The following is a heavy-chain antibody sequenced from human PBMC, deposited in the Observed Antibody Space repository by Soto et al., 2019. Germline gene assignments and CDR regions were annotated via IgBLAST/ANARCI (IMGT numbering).Heavy chain of an antibody. D-gene: IGHD5-12*01. J-gene: IGHJ4*02. Sequence: QLQLQESGSGLVKPSQTLSLTCAVSGGSISSGGYSWSWIRQPPGKGLEWIGYIYHSGSTYYNPSLKSRVTISVDRAKNQFSLKLSSVTAADTAVYFWAAGGGLPRYYWGQGTLVTVSS. CDR3: AAGGGLPRYY. CDR2: IYHSGST. CDR1: GGSISSGGYS. V-gene: IGHV4-30-2*01.